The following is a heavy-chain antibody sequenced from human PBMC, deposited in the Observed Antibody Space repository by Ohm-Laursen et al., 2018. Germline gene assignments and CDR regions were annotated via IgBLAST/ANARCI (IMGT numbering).Heavy chain of an antibody. Sequence: TLSLTCTVSGGSITSGGYYCSWIRQHPEKGLEWIGYGYYSGSTYYNPSLKSRVTISVDTSKNQFSLKLSSVTAADTAVYYCARQEGYCSSTSCYEVWFDPWGQGTLVTVSS. CDR2: GYYSGST. V-gene: IGHV4-31*03. CDR1: GGSITSGGYY. J-gene: IGHJ5*02. CDR3: ARQEGYCSSTSCYEVWFDP. D-gene: IGHD2-2*01.